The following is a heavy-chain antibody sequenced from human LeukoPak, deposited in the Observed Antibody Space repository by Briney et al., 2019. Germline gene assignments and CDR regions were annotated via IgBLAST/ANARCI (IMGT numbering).Heavy chain of an antibody. CDR1: GGSISSYY. V-gene: IGHV4-59*01. D-gene: IGHD3-9*01. Sequence: KPSETLSLTCTVSGGSISSYYWSWIRQPPGKGLKWIGYIYYSGSTNYNPSLKSRVTISVDTSKNQFSLKLSSVTAADTAVYYCARGEKLRYFDWPPTYYFDYWGQGTLVTVSS. CDR2: IYYSGST. J-gene: IGHJ4*02. CDR3: ARGEKLRYFDWPPTYYFDY.